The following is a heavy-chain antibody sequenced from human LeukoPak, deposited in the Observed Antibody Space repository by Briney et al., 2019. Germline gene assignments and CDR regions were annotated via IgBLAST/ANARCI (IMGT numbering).Heavy chain of an antibody. V-gene: IGHV3-21*01. Sequence: GGSLRLSCEASGFIFSSYVMNWVRQAPGKGVEWVASINSGSSNTYYTESVKGRFTISRDDAKKSLYLQMDSLRVEDTAVYFCTRDFLAAGDYWGQGTRVTVSS. D-gene: IGHD6-13*01. J-gene: IGHJ4*02. CDR1: GFIFSSYV. CDR3: TRDFLAAGDY. CDR2: INSGSSNT.